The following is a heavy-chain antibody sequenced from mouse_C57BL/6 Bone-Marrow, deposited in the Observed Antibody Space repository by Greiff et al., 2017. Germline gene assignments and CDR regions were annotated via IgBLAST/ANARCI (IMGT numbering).Heavy chain of an antibody. V-gene: IGHV1-80*01. D-gene: IGHD1-1*01. CDR3: AREIYYDGSRYVDV. CDR1: GYAFSSYW. CDR2: IYPGDGDT. J-gene: IGHJ1*03. Sequence: QVQLKESGAELVKPGASVKISCKASGYAFSSYWMNWVKQRPGKGLEWIGQIYPGDGDTNYNGKFKGKATLTADKSSSTAYMQLSSLTSEDSAVYFCAREIYYDGSRYVDVWGTGTTVTVSS.